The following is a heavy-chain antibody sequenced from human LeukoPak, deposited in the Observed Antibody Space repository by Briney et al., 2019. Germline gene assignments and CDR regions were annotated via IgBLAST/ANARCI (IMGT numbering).Heavy chain of an antibody. CDR3: ARANPRRLDIVVVPAAQGALDY. CDR1: GFTFSSYG. D-gene: IGHD2-2*01. CDR2: ISYDGSNK. J-gene: IGHJ4*02. V-gene: IGHV3-30*03. Sequence: GGSLRLSCAASGFTFSSYGMHWVRQAPGKGLEWVAVISYDGSNKYYADSVKGRFTISRDNPKNTLYLQMNSLRAEDTAVYYCARANPRRLDIVVVPAAQGALDYWGQGTLVTVSS.